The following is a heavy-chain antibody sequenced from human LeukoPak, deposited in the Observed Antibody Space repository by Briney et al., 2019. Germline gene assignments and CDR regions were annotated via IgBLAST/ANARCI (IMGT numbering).Heavy chain of an antibody. J-gene: IGHJ5*02. CDR1: GGSISSYY. Sequence: SETLSLTCTVSGGSISSYYWSRIRQPPGKGLEWIGYIYYSGSTKYNPSLKSRVTISVDTSKNQFSLKMSSVTAADTAVYYCARNHGSGRGEWFDPWGQGTLVTVSS. CDR3: ARNHGSGRGEWFDP. D-gene: IGHD3-10*01. V-gene: IGHV4-59*01. CDR2: IYYSGST.